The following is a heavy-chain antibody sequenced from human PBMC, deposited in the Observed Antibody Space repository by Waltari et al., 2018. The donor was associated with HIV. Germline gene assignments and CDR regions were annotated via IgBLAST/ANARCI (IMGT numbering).Heavy chain of an antibody. V-gene: IGHV4-61*02. CDR1: GGSISSGSYY. J-gene: IGHJ3*02. CDR2: IYTSGRT. Sequence: QVQLQESGPGLVKPSQTLSLTCTVSGGSISSGSYYWSWIRQPAGKGLEWIGRIYTSGRTNYNPSLKSRVTISVDTSNNQFSLKLSSGTAADTAVYYCARRGIQLWFYAFDIWGQGTMVTVSS. D-gene: IGHD5-18*01. CDR3: ARRGIQLWFYAFDI.